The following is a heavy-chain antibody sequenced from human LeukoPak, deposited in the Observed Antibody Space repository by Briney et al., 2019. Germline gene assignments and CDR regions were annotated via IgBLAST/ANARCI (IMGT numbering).Heavy chain of an antibody. CDR1: GVSISSCNC. J-gene: IGHJ2*01. V-gene: IGHV4-4*02. CDR2: IWHSGIT. Sequence: SSGTLIFTCAVSGVSISSCNCWSWVRQPPGKGLEWIGEIWHSGITNDNPSLKSRVPMSLDKSKNQFSLRLSSVTAADTAVYYCATKGPACWYFDLWGDGWLASVSS. D-gene: IGHD6-25*01. CDR3: ATKGPACWYFDL.